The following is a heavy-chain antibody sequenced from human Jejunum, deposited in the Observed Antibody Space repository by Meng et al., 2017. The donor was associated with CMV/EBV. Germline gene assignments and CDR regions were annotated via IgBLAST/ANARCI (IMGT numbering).Heavy chain of an antibody. CDR2: THHTRTS. CDR3: ATFDYGRLWVNLDD. D-gene: IGHD4-17*01. CDR1: GGDIYSGGY. J-gene: IGHJ4*02. Sequence: SGGDIYSGGYCAWRRQPPGKGLEWIAATHHTRTSFYNPSLTSRVAMSVDTSKNQFSLKLSSVTAADTALYYCATFDYGRLWVNLDDWGQGLLVTVSS. V-gene: IGHV4-38-2*01.